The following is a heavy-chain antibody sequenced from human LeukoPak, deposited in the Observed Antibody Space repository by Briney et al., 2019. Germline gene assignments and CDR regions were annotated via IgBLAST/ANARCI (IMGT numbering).Heavy chain of an antibody. J-gene: IGHJ4*02. CDR2: IYYSGTT. D-gene: IGHD5-24*01. CDR1: GGSFSRSYYY. Sequence: SETLSLTCTVSGGSFSRSYYYWGWIRQPPGKGLEWIGSIYYSGTTYYNPSLKSRVTISLDTSKNQLSLKLNSVTAADTAVYYCARGYRYFDYWGQGTLVTVSS. CDR3: ARGYRYFDY. V-gene: IGHV4-39*01.